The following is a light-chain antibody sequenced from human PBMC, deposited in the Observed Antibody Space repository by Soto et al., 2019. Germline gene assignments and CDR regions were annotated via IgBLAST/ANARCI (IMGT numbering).Light chain of an antibody. V-gene: IGLV2-14*01. CDR2: EVS. J-gene: IGLJ3*02. CDR3: SSYTGSSTPV. CDR1: SSDVGGYNY. Sequence: QSALTQPASVSGSPGQSITISCTGTSSDVGGYNYVSWYQHHPGKAPKLMIYEVSNRPSGVPNRFSGSKSGNTASLTISGLQAEDEADYYCSSYTGSSTPVFGGGTQLTVL.